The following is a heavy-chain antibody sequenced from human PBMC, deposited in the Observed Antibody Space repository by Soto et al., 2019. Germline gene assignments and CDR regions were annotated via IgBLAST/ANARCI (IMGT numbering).Heavy chain of an antibody. V-gene: IGHV5-51*01. CDR3: ATHGEIPVSKSGEYYYPMDI. CDR1: GYTCVNYW. J-gene: IGHJ6*02. CDR2: NYPGDSET. D-gene: IGHD2-2*01. Sequence: PGESLKISCEGSGYTCVNYWIARVRQVPGKGLECMGVNYPGDSETTYSPSFQGQVTITADKSVSTAYLQWSRLKASDTAIYYCATHGEIPVSKSGEYYYPMDIWGQGTSVTVSS.